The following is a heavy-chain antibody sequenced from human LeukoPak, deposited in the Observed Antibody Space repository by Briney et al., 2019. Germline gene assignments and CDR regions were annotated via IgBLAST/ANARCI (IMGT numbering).Heavy chain of an antibody. CDR1: GYSINSGYY. J-gene: IGHJ4*02. V-gene: IGHV4-38-2*01. D-gene: IGHD3-3*01. CDR3: ARNVGAGFWSGYYGGQFDY. CDR2: IYHSGST. Sequence: SETLSLTCAVSGYSINSGYYWGWIRQPPGKGLEWIGSIYHSGSTYYSPSLRSRVTISVDTSKNQFSLKLSSVTAADTAVYYCARNVGAGFWSGYYGGQFDYWGQGTLVTVSS.